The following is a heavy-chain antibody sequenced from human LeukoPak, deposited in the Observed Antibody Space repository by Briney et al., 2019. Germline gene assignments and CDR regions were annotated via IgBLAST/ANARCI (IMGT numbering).Heavy chain of an antibody. J-gene: IGHJ5*02. Sequence: SETLSLTCTVSGGSISSGTYYWSWIRQPPGKGLEWIGYISHSGSTYYNPSLKSRVTISVDTSKNQFSLKLSSVTAADTAVYYCARVSKDCSSTSCYSWIDPWGQGTLVTVSS. CDR3: ARVSKDCSSTSCYSWIDP. D-gene: IGHD2-2*02. CDR2: ISHSGST. CDR1: GGSISSGTYY. V-gene: IGHV4-30-2*01.